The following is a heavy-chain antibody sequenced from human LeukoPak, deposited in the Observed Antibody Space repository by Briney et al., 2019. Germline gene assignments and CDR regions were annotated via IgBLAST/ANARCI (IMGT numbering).Heavy chain of an antibody. CDR1: GFTFSSYA. Sequence: PGGSLRLSCAASGFTFSSYAMSWVRQAPGKGLEWVSVIYSGGSTYYADSVKGRFTISRDNSKNTLYLQMNSLRAEDTAVYYCASLGGGYDGYFDYWGQGTLVTVSS. CDR3: ASLGGGYDGYFDY. J-gene: IGHJ4*02. V-gene: IGHV3-53*01. CDR2: IYSGGST. D-gene: IGHD5-12*01.